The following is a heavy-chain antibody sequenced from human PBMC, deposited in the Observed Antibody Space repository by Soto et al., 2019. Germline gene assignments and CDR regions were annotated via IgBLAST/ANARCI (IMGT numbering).Heavy chain of an antibody. CDR1: GLIFSSYG. CDR3: AKDTSYHDSSGYYGFDY. Sequence: QGQLVESGGGVVQPGRSLRLSCAASGLIFSSYGMHWVRQAPGKGLEWLAVISYDGTNKNYADSVKGRFTISRDNSKNTLYLKMNSLRPDDTAVYYCAKDTSYHDSSGYYGFDYWGQGTLVTVSS. J-gene: IGHJ4*02. D-gene: IGHD3-22*01. CDR2: ISYDGTNK. V-gene: IGHV3-30*18.